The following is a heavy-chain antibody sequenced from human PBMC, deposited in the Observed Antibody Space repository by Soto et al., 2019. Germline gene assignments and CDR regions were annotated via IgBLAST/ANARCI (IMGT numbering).Heavy chain of an antibody. CDR2: IYYSGST. Sequence: SETLSLTCTVSGGSISSYYWSWIRQPPGKGLEWIGYIYYSGSTNYNPSLKSRVTISVDTSKNQFSLKLSSVTAADTAVYYCARVRAAGITRGSVRFDYWGQGTLVTVSS. J-gene: IGHJ4*02. CDR3: ARVRAAGITRGSVRFDY. D-gene: IGHD6-13*01. V-gene: IGHV4-59*01. CDR1: GGSISSYY.